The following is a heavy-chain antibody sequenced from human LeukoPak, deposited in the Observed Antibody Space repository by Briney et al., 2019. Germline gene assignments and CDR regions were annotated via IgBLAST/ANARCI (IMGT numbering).Heavy chain of an antibody. J-gene: IGHJ4*02. V-gene: IGHV3-23*01. CDR1: GFTFSSYA. CDR2: ISGSGGST. Sequence: GGSLRLSCAASGFTFSSYAMSWVRQAPGKGLEWVSAISGSGGSTYYADSVKGRFTISRDNSKNTLYLQMNSLRAEDTAVYYCAKAQYCGGDCYGTLGDYWGQGTLVTVSS. CDR3: AKAQYCGGDCYGTLGDY. D-gene: IGHD2-21*02.